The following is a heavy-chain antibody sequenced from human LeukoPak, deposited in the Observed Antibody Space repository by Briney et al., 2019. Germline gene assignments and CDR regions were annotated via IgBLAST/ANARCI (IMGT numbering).Heavy chain of an antibody. D-gene: IGHD1-26*01. CDR3: ARGGEKWELTIDY. Sequence: ASVKVSCKASGYTFTGYYMHWVRQAPGQGLEWMGWINPNSGGTNYAQKLQGRVTMTTDTSTSTAYMELRSLRSDDTAVYYCARGGEKWELTIDYWGQGTLVTVSS. CDR1: GYTFTGYY. V-gene: IGHV1-2*02. J-gene: IGHJ4*02. CDR2: INPNSGGT.